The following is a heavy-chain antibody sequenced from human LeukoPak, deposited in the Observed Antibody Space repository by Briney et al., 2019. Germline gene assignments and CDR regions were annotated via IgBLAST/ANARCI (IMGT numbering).Heavy chain of an antibody. Sequence: GGSLRLSCAASGFTFSSYEMNWVRQAPGKGLEWVSYISSSCSTIYYADSVKGRFTISRDNAKTSLYLQMNSLRAEDTAVYYCAELGITMIGGVWGKGTTVTISS. V-gene: IGHV3-48*03. D-gene: IGHD3-10*02. CDR2: ISSSCSTI. CDR1: GFTFSSYE. CDR3: AELGITMIGGV. J-gene: IGHJ6*04.